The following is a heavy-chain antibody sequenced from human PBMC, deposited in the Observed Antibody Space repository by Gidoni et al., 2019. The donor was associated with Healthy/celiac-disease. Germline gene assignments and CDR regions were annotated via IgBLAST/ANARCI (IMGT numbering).Heavy chain of an antibody. CDR3: ARDGYYDSSGYHLIGAFDI. D-gene: IGHD3-22*01. Sequence: EVQLVESGGGLVQPGGSLRLSCAASGFTFSSYSMNWVRQAPGKGREWVSYISSSSSTIYYADSVKGRFTISRDNAKNSLYLQMNSLRAEDTAVYYCARDGYYDSSGYHLIGAFDIWGQGTMVTVSS. CDR2: ISSSSSTI. J-gene: IGHJ3*02. V-gene: IGHV3-48*01. CDR1: GFTFSSYS.